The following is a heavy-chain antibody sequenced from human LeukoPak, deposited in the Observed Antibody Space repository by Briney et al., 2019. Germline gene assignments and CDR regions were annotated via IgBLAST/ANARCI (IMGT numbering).Heavy chain of an antibody. Sequence: GGSLRLSCAASGFTFSSYAMHWVRQAPGKGLEWLAVISYDGSNKYYADSVKGRFTISRDNSKNTLYLQMNSLRAEDTAVYYCARDNRSSYDFWSGYQKSDAFDIWGQGTMVTVSS. D-gene: IGHD3-3*01. CDR3: ARDNRSSYDFWSGYQKSDAFDI. J-gene: IGHJ3*02. CDR2: ISYDGSNK. V-gene: IGHV3-30-3*01. CDR1: GFTFSSYA.